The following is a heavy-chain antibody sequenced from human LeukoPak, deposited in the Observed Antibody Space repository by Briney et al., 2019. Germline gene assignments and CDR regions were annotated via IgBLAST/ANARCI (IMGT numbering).Heavy chain of an antibody. CDR3: ARMMPGAPYNWFEP. Sequence: ASVKVSCTASGYTFTGYYMHWVRQAPGQGLEWMGWINPNSGGTNYAQKFQGRVTMTRDTSISTAYMEMSRLRSDDTAVYYCARMMPGAPYNWFEPWGQGTLVTVSS. D-gene: IGHD2-2*01. CDR1: GYTFTGYY. J-gene: IGHJ5*02. V-gene: IGHV1-2*02. CDR2: INPNSGGT.